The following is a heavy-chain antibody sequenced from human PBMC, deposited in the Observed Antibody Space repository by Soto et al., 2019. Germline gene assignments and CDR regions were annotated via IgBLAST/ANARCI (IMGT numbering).Heavy chain of an antibody. CDR2: INGDGSDT. J-gene: IGHJ4*02. CDR1: GFTFNKFW. Sequence: GGSLRLSCTASGFTFNKFWMHWVRQAPGKGLVWVSRINGDGSDTAYADSVKGRFTISRDNAKNTLYLQMNSLRAEDTAIYYCARDRVDYSNHWADRAQRTLVTVSS. V-gene: IGHV3-74*01. D-gene: IGHD4-4*01. CDR3: ARDRVDYSNHWAD.